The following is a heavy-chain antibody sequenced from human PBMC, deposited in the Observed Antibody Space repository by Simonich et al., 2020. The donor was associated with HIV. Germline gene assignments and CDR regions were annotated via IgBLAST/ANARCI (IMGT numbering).Heavy chain of an antibody. CDR2: IRSKAYGETT. CDR3: TRIRSGPHGSSSALEERTLLAS. D-gene: IGHD6-13*01. V-gene: IGHV3-49*04. Sequence: EYGGGLVQPGRSLRLSCTASGFTFGDYAMSWVRQAPGKGLEWVGFIRSKAYGETTEYAASVKGRFTISRDDSKSIAYLQMNSLKTEDTAGYYCTRIRSGPHGSSSALEERTLLASWAQGTL. CDR1: GFTFGDYA. J-gene: IGHJ5*02.